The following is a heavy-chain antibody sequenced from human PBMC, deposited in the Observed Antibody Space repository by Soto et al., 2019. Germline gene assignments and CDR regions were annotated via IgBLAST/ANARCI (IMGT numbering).Heavy chain of an antibody. D-gene: IGHD5-18*01. V-gene: IGHV1-69*13. CDR2: IIPIFGTA. CDR1: GGTFSSYA. Sequence: SVKVSCKASGGTFSSYAISWVRQAPGQGLEWMGGIIPIFGTANYAQKFRGRVTITADESTSTAYMELSSLRSEDTAVYYCARGLDTAGYGYYYGMDVWGQGTTVTVSS. J-gene: IGHJ6*02. CDR3: ARGLDTAGYGYYYGMDV.